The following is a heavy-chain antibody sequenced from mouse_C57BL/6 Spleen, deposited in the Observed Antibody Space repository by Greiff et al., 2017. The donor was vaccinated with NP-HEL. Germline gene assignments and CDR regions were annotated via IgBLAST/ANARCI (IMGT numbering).Heavy chain of an antibody. D-gene: IGHD1-1*01. CDR1: GYTFTSYD. CDR3: ARFPTVVAKTFDY. J-gene: IGHJ2*01. V-gene: IGHV1-85*01. CDR2: IYPRDGST. Sequence: QVQLQQSGPELVKPGASVKLSCKASGYTFTSYDINWVKQRPGQGLEWIGWIYPRDGSTKYNEKFKGKATLTVDTSSSTAYMELHSLTSEDAAVYFCARFPTVVAKTFDYWGQGTTLTVSS.